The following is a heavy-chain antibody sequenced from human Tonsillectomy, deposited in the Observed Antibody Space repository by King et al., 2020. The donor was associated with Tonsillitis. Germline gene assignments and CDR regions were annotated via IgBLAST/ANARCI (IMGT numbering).Heavy chain of an antibody. CDR1: GGSISSYY. D-gene: IGHD5-18*01. CDR3: AGTAMGVFDI. CDR2: IYYSVST. Sequence: QLQESGPGLVKPSETLSLTCTVSGGSISSYYWSWIRQPPGKGLEWIGYIYYSVSTNYNPPLKSRVTISVDTSKNQFSLKLSSVTAADTAVYYCAGTAMGVFDIWGQGTMVTVSS. J-gene: IGHJ3*02. V-gene: IGHV4-59*01.